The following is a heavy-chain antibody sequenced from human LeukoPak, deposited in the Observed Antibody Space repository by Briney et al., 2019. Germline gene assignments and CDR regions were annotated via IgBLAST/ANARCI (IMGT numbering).Heavy chain of an antibody. V-gene: IGHV4-31*03. CDR3: ARGSGTTPSDAFDI. CDR2: IYYSGST. Sequence: PSQTLSLTCTVSGGSISSGGYYWSWIRQHPGKGLEWIGYIYYSGSTYYNPSLKSRVTISVDTSKNQFSLKLSSVTAADTAVYYCARGSGTTPSDAFDIWGQGTMVTVSS. D-gene: IGHD4-17*01. CDR1: GGSISSGGYY. J-gene: IGHJ3*02.